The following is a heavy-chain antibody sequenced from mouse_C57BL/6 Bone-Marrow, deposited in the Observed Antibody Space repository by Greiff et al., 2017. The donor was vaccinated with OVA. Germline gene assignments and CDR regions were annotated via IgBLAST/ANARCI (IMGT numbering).Heavy chain of an antibody. CDR3: ARTSRGLRRPFDY. V-gene: IGHV1-81*01. J-gene: IGHJ2*01. CDR1: GYTFTSYG. D-gene: IGHD2-4*01. CDR2: IYPRSGNT. Sequence: VQLKESGAELARPGASVKLSCKASGYTFTSYGIRWVKQRTGQGLEWIGEIYPRSGNTYYNEKFKGKATLTADKSSSTAYMELRSLTSEDSAVYFCARTSRGLRRPFDYWGQGTTLTVSS.